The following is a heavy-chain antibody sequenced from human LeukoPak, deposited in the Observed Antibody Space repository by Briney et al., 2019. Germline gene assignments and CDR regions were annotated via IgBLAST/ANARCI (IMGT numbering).Heavy chain of an antibody. CDR3: ASLTKGRYFDCFFDS. CDR1: GGSVSSINSH. Sequence: SETLSLTCTVSGGSVSSINSHWGWIRQSPGKGLEWIGNIFYSGSTSWNPSLKSRVTMSVDSSKNQFSLKMSSVTAADTAVYFCASLTKGRYFDCFFDSWGQGTLVTVSS. V-gene: IGHV4-39*01. CDR2: IFYSGST. D-gene: IGHD3-9*01. J-gene: IGHJ4*02.